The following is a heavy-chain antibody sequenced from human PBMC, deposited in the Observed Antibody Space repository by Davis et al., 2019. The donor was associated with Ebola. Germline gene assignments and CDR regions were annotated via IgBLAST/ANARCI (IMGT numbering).Heavy chain of an antibody. CDR1: GGSISSGGYY. CDR3: ARDEVEWFGELLWRANGMDV. D-gene: IGHD3-10*01. V-gene: IGHV4-31*03. J-gene: IGHJ6*04. Sequence: SETLSLTCTVSGGSISSGGYYWSWIRQHPGKGLEWIGYTYYSGSTYYNPSLKSRVTISVDTSKNQFSLKLSSVTAADTAVYYCARDEVEWFGELLWRANGMDVWGKGTTVTVSS. CDR2: TYYSGST.